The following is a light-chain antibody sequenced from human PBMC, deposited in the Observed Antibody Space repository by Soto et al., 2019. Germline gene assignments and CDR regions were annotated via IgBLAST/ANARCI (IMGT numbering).Light chain of an antibody. CDR2: GAS. J-gene: IGKJ2*01. CDR1: QSVSTN. V-gene: IGKV3-15*01. Sequence: VMTQSPATLSVSPGERATLSCRASQSVSTNLAWYQQKPGQAPRLLIYGASTRATGVPGRFSGSGSGTEFTLTIPSLQPEDFAVYYCQQYNEWYTFGQGTKLEIK. CDR3: QQYNEWYT.